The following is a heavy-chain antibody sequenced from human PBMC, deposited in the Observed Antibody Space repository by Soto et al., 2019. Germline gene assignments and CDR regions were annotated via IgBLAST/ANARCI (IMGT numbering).Heavy chain of an antibody. D-gene: IGHD3-22*01. CDR3: ARDTERLYYYDSSGP. Sequence: GESLKISCKGSGYSFTSYWISWVRQMPGKGLEWMGRIDPSDSYTNYSPSFQGHVTISADKSISTAYLQWSSLEASDTAMYYCARDTERLYYYDSSGPWGQGTLVTVSS. CDR1: GYSFTSYW. CDR2: IDPSDSYT. V-gene: IGHV5-10-1*01. J-gene: IGHJ5*02.